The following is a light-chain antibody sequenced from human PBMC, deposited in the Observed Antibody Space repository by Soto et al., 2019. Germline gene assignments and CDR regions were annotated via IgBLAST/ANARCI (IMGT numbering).Light chain of an antibody. V-gene: IGKV1-39*01. CDR2: AAS. Sequence: DLQMTQSPSSLSASVGYRVTITCGASQSISNYLNWYQHKPGKAPNLLIHAASSLQSGVPSRFSGRGSGTVSTLTISRLQHEDFATYNCQQRYSTPRTFAQGTKVDIK. J-gene: IGKJ1*01. CDR3: QQRYSTPRT. CDR1: QSISNY.